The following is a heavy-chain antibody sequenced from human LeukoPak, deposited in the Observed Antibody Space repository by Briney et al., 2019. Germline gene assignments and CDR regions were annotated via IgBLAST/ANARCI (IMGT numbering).Heavy chain of an antibody. V-gene: IGHV1-69*05. Sequence: AAVKVSCKASGGTFSSYAISWVRQAPGQGLEWMGGIIPIFGTADYAQKFQGRVTITTDESTSTAYMELGSLRSEDTAVDYCGCSGYYLHYFDYWGQGTLVTVSP. D-gene: IGHD3-22*01. CDR1: GGTFSSYA. CDR3: GCSGYYLHYFDY. CDR2: IIPIFGTA. J-gene: IGHJ4*02.